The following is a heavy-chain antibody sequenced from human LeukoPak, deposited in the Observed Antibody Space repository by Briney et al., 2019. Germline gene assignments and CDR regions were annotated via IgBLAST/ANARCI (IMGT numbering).Heavy chain of an antibody. Sequence: ASGTVSSTASGYTFTSVGISWVRHAPGQGLEWMGWKIAYNGKTNYTQTPQGRVSMTTDTSTSTAYMEMRTLRSDDTAPYNTARTPVGDAFDIWGQETMVPVP. J-gene: IGHJ3*02. CDR2: KIAYNGKT. CDR1: GYTFTSVG. D-gene: IGHD2-15*01. CDR3: ARTPVGDAFDI. V-gene: IGHV1-18*01.